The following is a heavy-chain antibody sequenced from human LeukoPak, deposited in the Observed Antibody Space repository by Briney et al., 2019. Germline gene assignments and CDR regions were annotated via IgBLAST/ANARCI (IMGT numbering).Heavy chain of an antibody. D-gene: IGHD1-26*01. Sequence: GGSLRLSCAASGFTFSSYEMNWVRQAPGKGLEWVSYISSGGSTVHYADSVKGRFTISRDNAKNSLYLQTNSLRAEDTAVYYCARVIIVGATGIWGQGTMVTVSS. V-gene: IGHV3-48*03. CDR2: ISSGGSTV. J-gene: IGHJ3*02. CDR1: GFTFSSYE. CDR3: ARVIIVGATGI.